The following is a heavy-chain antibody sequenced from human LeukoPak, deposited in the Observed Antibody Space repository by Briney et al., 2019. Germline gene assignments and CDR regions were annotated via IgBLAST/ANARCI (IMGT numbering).Heavy chain of an antibody. CDR1: GFTFSSYA. CDR2: IWSDGSKK. V-gene: IGHV3-33*08. D-gene: IGHD6-19*01. CDR3: ARDRYNSGIGYFEF. Sequence: GGSLRLSCAASGFTFSSYAMSWVRQAPGKGLEWVAVIWSDGSKKYYVDSVKGRFTISRDNSRNTLYLQLNNLRAEDTAVYYCARDRYNSGIGYFEFWGQGTLVTVSS. J-gene: IGHJ4*02.